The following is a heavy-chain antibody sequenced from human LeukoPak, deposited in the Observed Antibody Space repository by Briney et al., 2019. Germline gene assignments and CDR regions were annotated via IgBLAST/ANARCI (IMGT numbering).Heavy chain of an antibody. D-gene: IGHD3-22*01. CDR3: VSDSSGYYQYDY. V-gene: IGHV4-39*01. J-gene: IGHJ4*02. CDR1: GGSIRSSSYY. CDR2: IYYSGST. Sequence: SETLSLTCTVSGGSIRSSSYYWGWIRQPPGKGLEWIGCIYYSGSTSYNPSLKSRVNISVDTSKDQFSLRLTSVTAADTAVYYCVSDSSGYYQYDYWGQGTLVTVSS.